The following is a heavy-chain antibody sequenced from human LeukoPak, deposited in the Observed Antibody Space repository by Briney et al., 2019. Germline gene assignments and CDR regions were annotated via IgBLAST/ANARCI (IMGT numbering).Heavy chain of an antibody. V-gene: IGHV4-4*07. D-gene: IGHD3-10*01. CDR3: ARDPASYLDY. Sequence: SETLSLTCSVSGGFISGNYRSWIRQPAGKGLEWIGRIYSSGSTDYNPALKSRLTMSLDKSKNQFALKLNSVTAADTAVYYCARDPASYLDYWGQGSLVTVSS. J-gene: IGHJ4*02. CDR1: GGFISGNY. CDR2: IYSSGST.